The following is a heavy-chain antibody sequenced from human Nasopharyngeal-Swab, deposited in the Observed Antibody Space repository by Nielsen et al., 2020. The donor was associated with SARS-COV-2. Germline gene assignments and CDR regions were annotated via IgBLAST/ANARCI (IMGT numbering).Heavy chain of an antibody. J-gene: IGHJ4*02. D-gene: IGHD3-10*01. CDR3: ASRGLTNLY. CDR2: ISSSSSYI. V-gene: IGHV3-21*01. Sequence: GESLKISCAASGFTFSSYSMNWVRQAPGKGLEWVSSISSSSSYIYYADSVKGRFTISRDNAKNSLYLQMNSLRAEDTAVYYCASRGLTNLYWSQGTLVTVSS. CDR1: GFTFSSYS.